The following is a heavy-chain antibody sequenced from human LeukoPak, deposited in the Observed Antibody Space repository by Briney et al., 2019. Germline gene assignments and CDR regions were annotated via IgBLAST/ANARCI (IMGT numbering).Heavy chain of an antibody. J-gene: IGHJ5*02. D-gene: IGHD6-19*01. V-gene: IGHV4-59*12. CDR2: IYYSGST. Sequence: PSETLSLTCTVSGGSISSYYWSWIRQPPGKGLEWIGYIYYSGSTNYNPSLKSRVTISVDTSKNQFSLKLSSVTAADTAVYYCARWAVAVNWFDPWGQGTLVTVSS. CDR1: GGSISSYY. CDR3: ARWAVAVNWFDP.